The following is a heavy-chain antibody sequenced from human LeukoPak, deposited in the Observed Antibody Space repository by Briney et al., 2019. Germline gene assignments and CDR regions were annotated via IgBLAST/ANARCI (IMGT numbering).Heavy chain of an antibody. Sequence: ASVKVSCTASGGTFSSYAISWVRQAPGQGLEWMGGIIPIFGTASYAQKFQGRVTITADESTSTAYMELSSLRSEDTAVYYCAGGDSSYYYGMDVWGQGTTVTVSS. D-gene: IGHD6-13*01. J-gene: IGHJ6*02. CDR3: AGGDSSYYYGMDV. CDR1: GGTFSSYA. V-gene: IGHV1-69*13. CDR2: IIPIFGTA.